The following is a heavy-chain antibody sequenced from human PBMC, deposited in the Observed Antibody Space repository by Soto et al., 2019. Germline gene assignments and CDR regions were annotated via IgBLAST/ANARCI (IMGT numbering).Heavy chain of an antibody. CDR1: GFTFSSYG. D-gene: IGHD2-15*01. CDR2: ISYDGSNK. CDR3: AKSSTRYCSGGSCYSYYFDY. V-gene: IGHV3-30*18. J-gene: IGHJ4*02. Sequence: PGGSLRLSCAASGFTFSSYGMHWVRQAPGKGLEWVAVISYDGSNKYYADSVKGRFTISRDNSKNTLYLQMNSLRAEDTAVYYCAKSSTRYCSGGSCYSYYFDYWGQGTLVTV.